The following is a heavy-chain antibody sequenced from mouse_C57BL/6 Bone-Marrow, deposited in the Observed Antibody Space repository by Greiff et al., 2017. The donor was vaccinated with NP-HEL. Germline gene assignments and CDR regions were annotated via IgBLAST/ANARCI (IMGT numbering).Heavy chain of an antibody. CDR3: ARNYSGSSLDY. J-gene: IGHJ2*01. CDR1: GFNIKDYY. Sequence: VQLQQSGAELVKPGASVKLSCTASGFNIKDYYMHWVKQRTEQGLEWIGRIDPEDGETNYAPNFKGKATITADTSSNTAYLQLSSLTSEDTAVSYCARNYSGSSLDYWGQGTTLTVSS. D-gene: IGHD1-1*01. V-gene: IGHV14-2*01. CDR2: IDPEDGET.